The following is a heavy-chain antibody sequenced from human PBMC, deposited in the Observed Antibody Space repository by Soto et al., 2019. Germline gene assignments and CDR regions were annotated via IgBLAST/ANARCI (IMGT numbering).Heavy chain of an antibody. J-gene: IGHJ5*02. Sequence: ETLSLTCAVSGDSISSDKWWNWVRQAPGKGLEWVGRIKSKAHGGTIDYAAPVNGRFTISRDDSKDTLYLQMNSLKTEDTAVYYCTAEDGWFDPWGQGTLVTVSS. CDR2: IKSKAHGGTI. CDR3: TAEDGWFDP. CDR1: GDSISSDKW. V-gene: IGHV3-15*07.